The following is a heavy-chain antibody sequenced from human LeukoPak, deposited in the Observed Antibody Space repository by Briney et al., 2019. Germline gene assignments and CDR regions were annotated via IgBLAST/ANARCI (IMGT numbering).Heavy chain of an antibody. CDR1: GFTFTNAW. CDR3: TRELPPGYYYYGMDV. Sequence: GGSLRLSCAASGFTFTNAWMNWVRQAPGKGLEWVGRIKSKSDGGTTEYAASVKGRFTISRDDSKSIAYLQMNSLKTEDTAVYYCTRELPPGYYYYGMDVWGQGTTVTVSS. D-gene: IGHD2-15*01. CDR2: IKSKSDGGTT. V-gene: IGHV3-15*01. J-gene: IGHJ6*02.